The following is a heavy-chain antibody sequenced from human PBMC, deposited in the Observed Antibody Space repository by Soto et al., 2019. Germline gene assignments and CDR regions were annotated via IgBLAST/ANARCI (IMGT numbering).Heavy chain of an antibody. D-gene: IGHD3-10*01. V-gene: IGHV4-4*02. CDR1: GGSISSSNW. Sequence: QVQLQESGPGLVKPSGTLSLTCAVSGGSISSSNWWSWVRQPPGKGLEWIGEIYHTGSTNYNPSLNSRVTISVDKSKNQFSLKVNSVTAADASVYYCARKLVGSANEWTYVTSFDSWGQGTLVTVSS. CDR2: IYHTGST. CDR3: ARKLVGSANEWTYVTSFDS. J-gene: IGHJ5*01.